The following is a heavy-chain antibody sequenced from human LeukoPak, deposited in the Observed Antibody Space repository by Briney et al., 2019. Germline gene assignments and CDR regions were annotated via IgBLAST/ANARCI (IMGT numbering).Heavy chain of an antibody. Sequence: GGSLRLSCAASGFTFSDYYMSWIRQAPGKGLEWVSVVSGTGSTTLYTDSVKGRFTISRDNSKNTLYLQMNGLRAEDTALYYCAKNSGGSGYSNFDYWGQGTLVTVST. J-gene: IGHJ4*02. CDR3: AKNSGGSGYSNFDY. CDR1: GFTFSDYY. CDR2: VSGTGSTT. V-gene: IGHV3-23*01. D-gene: IGHD2-15*01.